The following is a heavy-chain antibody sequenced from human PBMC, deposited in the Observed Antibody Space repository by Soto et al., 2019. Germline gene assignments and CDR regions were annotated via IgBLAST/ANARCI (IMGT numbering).Heavy chain of an antibody. V-gene: IGHV4-30-4*01. Sequence: PSETLSLTCTVSGGSISSGDYYWSWIRQPPGKGLEWIGYIYYSGSTYYNPSLKSRVTISVDTSKNQFSLKLSSVTAADTAVYYCARGRIAVAGTTLDYWGQGTLVTVSS. CDR1: GGSISSGDYY. CDR2: IYYSGST. J-gene: IGHJ4*02. D-gene: IGHD6-19*01. CDR3: ARGRIAVAGTTLDY.